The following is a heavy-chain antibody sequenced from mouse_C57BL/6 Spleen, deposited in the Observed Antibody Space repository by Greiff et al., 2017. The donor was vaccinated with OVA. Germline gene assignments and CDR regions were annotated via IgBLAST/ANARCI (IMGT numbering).Heavy chain of an antibody. CDR2: IDPETGGT. CDR1: GYTFTDYE. Sequence: QVQLQQSGAELVRPGASVTLSCKASGYTFTDYEMHWVKQTPVHGLEWIGAIDPETGGTAYNQKFKGKAILTADKSSSTAYMELRSLTSEDSAVYYGRYYGSSLYFDYWGQGTTLTVSS. CDR3: RYYGSSLYFDY. J-gene: IGHJ2*01. D-gene: IGHD1-1*01. V-gene: IGHV1-15*01.